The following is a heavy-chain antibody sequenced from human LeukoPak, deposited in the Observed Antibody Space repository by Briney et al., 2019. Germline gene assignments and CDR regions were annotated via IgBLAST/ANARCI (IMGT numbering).Heavy chain of an antibody. J-gene: IGHJ4*02. D-gene: IGHD3-3*01. CDR3: TRATGRITIFGVVAPEND. CDR1: GFTFGDYA. CDR2: IRSKAYGGTT. Sequence: SGGSLRLSCTASGFTFGDYAMSWFRQAPGKGLEWVGFIRSKAYGGTTEYAASVKGRFTISRDDSKSIAYLQMNSLKTEDTAVYYCTRATGRITIFGVVAPENDWGQGTLVTVSS. V-gene: IGHV3-49*03.